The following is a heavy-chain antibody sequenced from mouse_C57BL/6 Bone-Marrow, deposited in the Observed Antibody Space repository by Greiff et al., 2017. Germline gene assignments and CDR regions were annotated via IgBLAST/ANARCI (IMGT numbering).Heavy chain of an antibody. V-gene: IGHV5-17*01. CDR2: ISPGSSTI. J-gene: IGHJ4*01. CDR3: ARGLGPAIAY. CDR1: GFTFSDYG. D-gene: IGHD4-1*01. Sequence: EVQGEESGAGLVKPGGSLKLSCAASGFTFSDYGMHWVRQAPGQGLEWIAYISPGSSTINYADKVQGRFTFARDNAKNTLFLQLTSLRSEDTAMYYCARGLGPAIAYWGQGTSVTVSS.